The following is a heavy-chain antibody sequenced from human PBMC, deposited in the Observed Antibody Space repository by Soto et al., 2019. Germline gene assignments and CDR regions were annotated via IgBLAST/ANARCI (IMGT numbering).Heavy chain of an antibody. CDR1: GYTFTGYY. J-gene: IGHJ6*03. D-gene: IGHD5-18*01. Sequence: ASVKVSCKASGYTFTGYYMHWVRQAPGQGLVWMGWINPNSGGTNYAQKFQGWVTMTRDTSISTAYMELGRLRSDDTAVYYCAKGSTTMVPGDYYYYMDVWGKGTTVTVSS. V-gene: IGHV1-2*04. CDR3: AKGSTTMVPGDYYYYMDV. CDR2: INPNSGGT.